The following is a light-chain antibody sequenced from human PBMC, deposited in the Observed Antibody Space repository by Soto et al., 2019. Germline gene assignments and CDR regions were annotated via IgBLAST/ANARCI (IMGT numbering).Light chain of an antibody. CDR3: QQYGSSPRT. CDR1: QSVRNNY. Sequence: EIVLTQSPGTLSLSPGERATLSCRASQSVRNNYLAWYQQKPGQAPRLLIYGASSRATGIPDRFNGGGSGTDFTLTISRLEPEDFAVYYCQQYGSSPRTFGQGTKVDIK. J-gene: IGKJ1*01. V-gene: IGKV3-20*01. CDR2: GAS.